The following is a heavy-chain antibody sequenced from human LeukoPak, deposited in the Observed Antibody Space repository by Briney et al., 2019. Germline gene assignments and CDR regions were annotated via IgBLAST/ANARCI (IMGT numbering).Heavy chain of an antibody. CDR1: GDSISSGDYY. CDR2: ISSSGST. CDR3: ARGPYSYDSSGAFDI. J-gene: IGHJ3*02. V-gene: IGHV4-61*02. D-gene: IGHD3-22*01. Sequence: SETLSLTCTVSGDSISSGDYYWSWIRQPAGKGLEWIGRISSSGSTNYNPSLKSRVTISVDTSKNQFSLKLSSVTAADTAVCFCARGPYSYDSSGAFDIWGQGTMATVSS.